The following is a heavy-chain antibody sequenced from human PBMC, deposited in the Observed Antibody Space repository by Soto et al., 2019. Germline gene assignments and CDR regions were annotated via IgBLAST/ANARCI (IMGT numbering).Heavy chain of an antibody. D-gene: IGHD4-17*01. CDR1: GYTFTSYG. CDR2: ISAYNGNT. CDR3: ATDDYGDYLNELDY. J-gene: IGHJ4*02. V-gene: IGHV1-18*01. Sequence: QVQLVQSGAEVKKPGASVKVSCKASGYTFTSYGISWVRQAPGQGHEWMGWISAYNGNTNYAQKLQGRVTMTTDTSTSTADMELRSLRSDDTAVYYCATDDYGDYLNELDYWGQGTLVTVSS.